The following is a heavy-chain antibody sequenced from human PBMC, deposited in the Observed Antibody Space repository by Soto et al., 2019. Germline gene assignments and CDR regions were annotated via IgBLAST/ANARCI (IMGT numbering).Heavy chain of an antibody. CDR1: GYTFTSYA. J-gene: IGHJ4*02. V-gene: IGHV1-3*01. D-gene: IGHD5-18*01. CDR2: INAGNGNT. CDR3: ARGYSYGLHLRELFFY. Sequence: GASVKVSCKASGYTFTSYAMHWVRQAPGQRLEWMGWINAGNGNTKYSQKFQGRVTITRDTSASTAYMELSSLRSEDTAVYYCARGYSYGLHLRELFFYWGQGTLVTVSS.